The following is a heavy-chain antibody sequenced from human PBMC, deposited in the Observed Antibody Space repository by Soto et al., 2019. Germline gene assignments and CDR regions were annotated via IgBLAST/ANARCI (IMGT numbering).Heavy chain of an antibody. J-gene: IGHJ5*02. CDR3: ATDRGFTGSCLWFDP. CDR2: FDPEDGET. Sequence: ASVKVSCKVSGYTLTELSMHWVRQAPGKGLEWMGGFDPEDGETIYAQKFQGRVTMTEDTSTDTAYMELSSLRSEDTAVYYCATDRGFTGSCLWFDPWGQGTLVTVSS. D-gene: IGHD1-26*01. V-gene: IGHV1-24*01. CDR1: GYTLTELS.